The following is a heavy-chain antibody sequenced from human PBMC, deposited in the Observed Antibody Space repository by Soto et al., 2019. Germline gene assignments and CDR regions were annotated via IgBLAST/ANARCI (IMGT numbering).Heavy chain of an antibody. CDR2: ISAYNGNT. V-gene: IGHV1-18*04. J-gene: IGHJ6*01. D-gene: IGHD3-3*01. Sequence: SEQVSCLASGYTFTNYCIIWVRPAPGQGLEWVGWISAYNGNTNYAQQLQGRVTITTDTSTSTAYMELRSLRSDGPAVYYGVRDGKYGFWRCYWSHLSYYGMDGWGQGTTVTLSS. CDR1: GYTFTNYC. CDR3: VRDGKYGFWRCYWSHLSYYGMDG.